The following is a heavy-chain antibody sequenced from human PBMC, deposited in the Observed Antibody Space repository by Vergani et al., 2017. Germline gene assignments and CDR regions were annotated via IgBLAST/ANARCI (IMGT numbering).Heavy chain of an antibody. J-gene: IGHJ6*02. Sequence: QVQLVQSGAEVKKPGSSVKVSCKASGGTFSSYAISWVRQAPGQGLEWMGGIIPIFGTANYAQKFQGRVTITADESTSTAYMELSSLRSEDTAVYYCARAQPGIAVAGTAGYYYYGMDVWGQGTTVTVSS. CDR2: IIPIFGTA. D-gene: IGHD6-19*01. CDR1: GGTFSSYA. CDR3: ARAQPGIAVAGTAGYYYYGMDV. V-gene: IGHV1-69*12.